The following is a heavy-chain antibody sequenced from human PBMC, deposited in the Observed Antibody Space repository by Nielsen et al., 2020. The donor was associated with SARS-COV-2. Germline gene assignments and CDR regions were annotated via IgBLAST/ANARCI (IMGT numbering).Heavy chain of an antibody. J-gene: IGHJ4*02. Sequence: KFQGRVTITRDTSASTAYMELSSLRSEDTAVYYCARTKGAVTMIVVTTFDYWGQGTLVTVSS. CDR3: ARTKGAVTMIVVTTFDY. V-gene: IGHV1-3*01. D-gene: IGHD3-22*01.